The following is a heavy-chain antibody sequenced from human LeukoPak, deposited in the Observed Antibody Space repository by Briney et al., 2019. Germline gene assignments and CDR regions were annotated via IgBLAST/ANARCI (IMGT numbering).Heavy chain of an antibody. CDR1: GFTFSSYA. J-gene: IGHJ4*02. D-gene: IGHD6-19*01. Sequence: PGGSLRLSCAASGFTFSSYAMHWVRQAPGKGLEWVAVISYDGSNKYYADSVKGRFTISRDNSKNTPYLQMNSLRAEDTAVYYCARDEVAVAGSLMATIDYWGQGTLVTVSS. V-gene: IGHV3-30*04. CDR2: ISYDGSNK. CDR3: ARDEVAVAGSLMATIDY.